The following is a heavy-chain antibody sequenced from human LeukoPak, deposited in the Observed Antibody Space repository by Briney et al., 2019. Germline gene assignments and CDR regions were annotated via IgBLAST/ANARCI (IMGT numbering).Heavy chain of an antibody. V-gene: IGHV4-61*02. CDR3: ARGHSSSWSESGAFDY. CDR1: GGSISSGSYY. CDR2: IYTSGST. Sequence: PSETLSLTCTVSGGSISSGSYYWSWIRQPAGKGLEWIGRIYTSGSTNYNPSLKSRVTISVDRSKNQFSLKLSSVTAADTAVYYCARGHSSSWSESGAFDYWGQGTLVTVSS. J-gene: IGHJ4*02. D-gene: IGHD6-13*01.